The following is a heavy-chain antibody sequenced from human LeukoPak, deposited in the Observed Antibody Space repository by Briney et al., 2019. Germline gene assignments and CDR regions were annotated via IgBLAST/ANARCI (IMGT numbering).Heavy chain of an antibody. CDR2: IKPSTGET. D-gene: IGHD2/OR15-2a*01. V-gene: IGHV1-2*02. CDR1: GYTFTSYA. Sequence: ASVKVSCKASGYTFTSYAMNWVRQASGQGLEWMGWIKPSTGETDYIQKFQGRVIMTRDTSISTAYMELSGLRSDDTAVYYCGRDFSNKALDIWGQGTMVTVSS. J-gene: IGHJ3*02. CDR3: GRDFSNKALDI.